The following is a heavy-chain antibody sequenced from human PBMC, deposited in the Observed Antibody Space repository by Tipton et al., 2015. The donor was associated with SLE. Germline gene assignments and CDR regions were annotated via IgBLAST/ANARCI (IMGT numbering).Heavy chain of an antibody. CDR1: GFTFSSYG. J-gene: IGHJ6*02. V-gene: IGHV3-30*02. Sequence: SLRLSCAASGFTFSSYGMHWVRPAPGKGLEWVAFIRYDGSNKYYADSVKGRFTISRDNSKNTLYLQLNSLRAEDTAVYYCAKELSTVTYYGMDVWGQGTTVTVSS. CDR3: AKELSTVTYYGMDV. CDR2: IRYDGSNK. D-gene: IGHD4-17*01.